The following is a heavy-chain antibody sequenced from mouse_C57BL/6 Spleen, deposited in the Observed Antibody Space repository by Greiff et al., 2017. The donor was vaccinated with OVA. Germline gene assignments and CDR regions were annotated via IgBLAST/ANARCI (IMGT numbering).Heavy chain of an antibody. V-gene: IGHV5-9-1*02. D-gene: IGHD1-1*02. Sequence: EVQVVESGEGLVKPGGSLKLSCAASGFTFSSYAMSWVRQTPEKRLEWVAYISSGGDYIYYADTVKGRFTISSDNARNTLYLQMSSLKSEDTAMYYCTRDGGGEGGPAMDYWGQGTSVTVSS. J-gene: IGHJ4*01. CDR3: TRDGGGEGGPAMDY. CDR2: ISSGGDYI. CDR1: GFTFSSYA.